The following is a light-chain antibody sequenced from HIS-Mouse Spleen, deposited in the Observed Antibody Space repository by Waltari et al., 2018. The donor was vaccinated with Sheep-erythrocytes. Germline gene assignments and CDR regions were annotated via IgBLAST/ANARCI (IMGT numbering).Light chain of an antibody. CDR2: EVS. CDR1: SSDVGGYNY. Sequence: QSALTQPPSASGSPGQSVTISCTGTSSDVGGYNYVSWYQQHPGKAPKLMIYEVSKRPSGVPDRFSGSKSGHTASLTVSGLQAEDEADYYCSSYAGSYTFVVFGGGTKLTVL. V-gene: IGLV2-8*01. CDR3: SSYAGSYTFVV. J-gene: IGLJ2*01.